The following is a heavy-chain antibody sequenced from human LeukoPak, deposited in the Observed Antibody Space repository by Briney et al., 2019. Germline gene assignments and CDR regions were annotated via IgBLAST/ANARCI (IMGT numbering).Heavy chain of an antibody. Sequence: GGSLRLACAASGFTFTNYAIHWVRQAPGRGLEWVAVISFDGSNKYYGDSVKGRFTISRDNSKNTLYLQMNSLRAEDTAVYYCARDYTLFPHWYFALWGRGTLVTVSS. CDR3: ARDYTLFPHWYFAL. J-gene: IGHJ2*01. CDR1: GFTFTNYA. D-gene: IGHD2-2*02. V-gene: IGHV3-30*04. CDR2: ISFDGSNK.